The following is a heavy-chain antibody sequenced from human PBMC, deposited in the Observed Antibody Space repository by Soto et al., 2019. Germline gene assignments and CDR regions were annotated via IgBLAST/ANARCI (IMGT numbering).Heavy chain of an antibody. CDR2: IWYDGSNK. CDR1: GFTFSSYG. J-gene: IGHJ4*02. Sequence: GGSLRLSCAASGFTFSSYGMHWVRQAPCKGLEWVAVIWYDGSNKYYADSVKGRFTISRDNSKNTLYLQMNSLRAEDTAVYYCARSSADIVLMVYAAPYYFDYWGQGTLVTSPQ. V-gene: IGHV3-33*01. D-gene: IGHD2-8*01. CDR3: ARSSADIVLMVYAAPYYFDY.